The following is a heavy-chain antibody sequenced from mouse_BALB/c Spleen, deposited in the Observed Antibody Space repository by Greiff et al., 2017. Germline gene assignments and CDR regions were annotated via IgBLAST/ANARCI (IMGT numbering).Heavy chain of an antibody. V-gene: IGHV14-1*02. CDR1: GFNIKDYY. Sequence: VQLKESGAELVRPGALVKLSCKASGFNIKDYYMHWVKQRPEQGLEWIGWIDPENGNTIYDPKFQGKASITADTSSNTAYLQLSSLTSEDTAVYYCAYDAMDYWGQGTSVTVSS. J-gene: IGHJ4*01. CDR3: AYDAMDY. CDR2: IDPENGNT.